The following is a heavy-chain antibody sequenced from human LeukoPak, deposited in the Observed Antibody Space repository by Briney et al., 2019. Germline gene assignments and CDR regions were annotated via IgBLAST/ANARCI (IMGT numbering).Heavy chain of an antibody. V-gene: IGHV3-48*03. CDR2: ISSSGSTI. J-gene: IGHJ4*02. CDR3: ARCYCSVTSCYGRYFDS. CDR1: GLTFSNYD. D-gene: IGHD2-2*01. Sequence: GGSLRLSCAASGLTFSNYDMNWVRQAPGKGLEWVSYISSSGSTIYYADSVKGRFTISRDNAKNSLYLQMNSLKAEDTAVYYCARCYCSVTSCYGRYFDSWGQGILVTVSS.